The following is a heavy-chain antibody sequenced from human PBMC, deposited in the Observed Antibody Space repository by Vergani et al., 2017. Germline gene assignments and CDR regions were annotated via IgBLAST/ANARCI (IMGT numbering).Heavy chain of an antibody. J-gene: IGHJ5*02. D-gene: IGHD2-15*01. Sequence: QVQLQQWGAGLLKPSETLSLTCAVYGGSFSGYYWSWIRQPPGKGLEWIGYIYYSGSTNYNPSLKSRVTISVDTSKNQFSLKLSSVTAADTAVYYCARDQRYCSGDDCYRNWFDPWGQGTLVTVSS. V-gene: IGHV4-34*11. CDR1: GGSFSGYY. CDR3: ARDQRYCSGDDCYRNWFDP. CDR2: IYYSGST.